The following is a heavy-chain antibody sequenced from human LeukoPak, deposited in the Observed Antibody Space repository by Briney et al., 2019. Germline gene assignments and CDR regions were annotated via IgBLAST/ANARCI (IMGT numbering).Heavy chain of an antibody. Sequence: GGSLRLSCAASGFTFSSYGMHWVRQAPGKGLEWVAVISYDGSNKYYADSVKGRFTISRDNSKNTLYLQMNSLRAEDTAVYYCAKVHRGHRYGTAHFDYWGQGTLVTVSS. CDR1: GFTFSSYG. J-gene: IGHJ4*02. CDR2: ISYDGSNK. D-gene: IGHD5-18*01. V-gene: IGHV3-30*18. CDR3: AKVHRGHRYGTAHFDY.